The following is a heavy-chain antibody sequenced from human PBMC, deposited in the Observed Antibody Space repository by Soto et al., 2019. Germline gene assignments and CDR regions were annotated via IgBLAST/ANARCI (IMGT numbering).Heavy chain of an antibody. J-gene: IGHJ6*02. Sequence: PGGSPRLSFAASGLTFSDDYMSWIRQAPGKGLEWVSYITSSGSYTHYADSVKGRFTISRDNAKNSLYLQMNSLRAEDTAVYYCARELDGIDVWGQGTTVTVSS. V-gene: IGHV3-11*05. CDR2: ITSSGSYT. CDR1: GLTFSDDY. CDR3: ARELDGIDV.